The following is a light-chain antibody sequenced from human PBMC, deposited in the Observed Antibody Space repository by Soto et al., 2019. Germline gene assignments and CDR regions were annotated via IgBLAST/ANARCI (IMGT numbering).Light chain of an antibody. CDR2: AAS. CDR3: QQLDAYPRT. Sequence: IQLTQSPSSLSASVGDRVTITCRASQGISSYLAWYQQKPGQAPKLLIYAASTLQSGVPSRFSGSGFGTDFTLTIISLQPEDFATYYCQQLDAYPRTFGQGTKVEIK. V-gene: IGKV1-9*01. CDR1: QGISSY. J-gene: IGKJ1*01.